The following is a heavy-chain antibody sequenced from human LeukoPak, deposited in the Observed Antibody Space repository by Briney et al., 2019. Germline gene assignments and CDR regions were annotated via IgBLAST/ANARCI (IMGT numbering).Heavy chain of an antibody. D-gene: IGHD1-1*01. CDR1: GYTLTSYY. J-gene: IGHJ6*03. CDR2: INPSGGST. V-gene: IGHV1-46*01. CDR3: AREASVQLERRHYYYYYMDV. Sequence: ASVKVSFKASGYTLTSYYMHWVRQAPGHGLEWMGIINPSGGSTSYAQKFQGRVTMTRDMSTSTVYMELSSLRSEDRAVYYCAREASVQLERRHYYYYYMDVWGKGTTVTVSS.